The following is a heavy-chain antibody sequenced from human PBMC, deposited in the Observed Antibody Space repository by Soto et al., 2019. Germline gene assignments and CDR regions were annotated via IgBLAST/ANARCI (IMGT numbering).Heavy chain of an antibody. D-gene: IGHD2-8*01. CDR3: ARHVVDRGVHS. Sequence: EVEVLESGGDLVQPGGSLRLSCTASGFTFRDYAMTWVRQAPGQGLEYVSSITNCGDHTYYADSVKGRFTISRDNSKNTLDLQMNSLRVEDTAIYYCARHVVDRGVHSWGQGTLVTVSS. V-gene: IGHV3-23*01. CDR2: ITNCGDHT. CDR1: GFTFRDYA. J-gene: IGHJ5*02.